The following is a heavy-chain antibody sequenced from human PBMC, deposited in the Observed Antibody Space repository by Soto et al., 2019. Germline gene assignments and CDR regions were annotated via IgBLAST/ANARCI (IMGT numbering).Heavy chain of an antibody. CDR3: AREATTPPNSSTYYYPAYFDH. V-gene: IGHV3-48*03. D-gene: IGHD3-22*01. J-gene: IGHJ4*02. CDR2: ITSSGSTI. Sequence: GGSLRLSCAASGFTFSSYEMHWVRQAPGKGLAWVSYITSSGSTIYYADSVKGRFTISRDNTKNTLYLQMNSLRADDTAVYYCAREATTPPNSSTYYYPAYFDHLGQGTPVTVSS. CDR1: GFTFSSYE.